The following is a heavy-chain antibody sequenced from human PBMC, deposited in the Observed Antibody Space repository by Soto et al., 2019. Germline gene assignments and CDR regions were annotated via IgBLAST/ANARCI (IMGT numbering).Heavy chain of an antibody. CDR2: IYYSGTT. Sequence: SETLSLTCTVSGDSISSYYWSWIRQPPGTGLEWIGYIYYSGTTNYNPSLESRVTISADMSENQFSLKVNSVTVADTAVYYCVSTYYTATSGPFDYWGQGTQVTVSS. CDR3: VSTYYTATSGPFDY. J-gene: IGHJ4*02. D-gene: IGHD3-22*01. V-gene: IGHV4-59*12. CDR1: GDSISSYY.